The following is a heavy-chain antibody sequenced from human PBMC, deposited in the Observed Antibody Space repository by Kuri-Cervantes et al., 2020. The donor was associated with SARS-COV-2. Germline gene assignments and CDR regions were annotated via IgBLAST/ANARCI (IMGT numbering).Heavy chain of an antibody. D-gene: IGHD6-6*01. V-gene: IGHV1-69*13. CDR3: ARHKQLVQLTYQYYYYGMDV. CDR2: IIPIFGTA. J-gene: IGHJ6*02. CDR1: GYTFTSYG. Sequence: SVKVSCKASGYTFTSYGISWVRQAPGQGLEWMGGIIPIFGTANYAQKFQGRITITADESTSTAYMELSSLRSEDTAVYYCARHKQLVQLTYQYYYYGMDVWGQGTTVTVSS.